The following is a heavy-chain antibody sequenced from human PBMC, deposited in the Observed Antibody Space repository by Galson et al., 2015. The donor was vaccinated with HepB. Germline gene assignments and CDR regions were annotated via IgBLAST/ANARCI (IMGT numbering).Heavy chain of an antibody. D-gene: IGHD4-23*01. CDR1: GFSFSDYY. J-gene: IGHJ4*02. CDR3: ARVGYGGNFDHLTFDY. Sequence: SLRLSCAASGFSFSDYYMSWIRQAPGKGLEWVSYISNGVSTKYYADSVKGRFTVSRDNAKNSLYLQMNSLRAEDTAVYFCARVGYGGNFDHLTFDYWGQGTVVTVSS. CDR2: ISNGVSTK. V-gene: IGHV3-11*01.